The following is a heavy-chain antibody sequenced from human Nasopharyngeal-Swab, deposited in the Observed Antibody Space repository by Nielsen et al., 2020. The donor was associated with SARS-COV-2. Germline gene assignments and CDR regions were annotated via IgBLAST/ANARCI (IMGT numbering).Heavy chain of an antibody. J-gene: IGHJ4*02. D-gene: IGHD3-3*01. Sequence: WLRQPPGKGLEWIGYIYYSGSTNYNPPLKSRVTISVDTSKNQFSLKLSSVTAADTAVYYCARGGRGIFGVVTNFDYWGQGTLVTVSS. CDR3: ARGGRGIFGVVTNFDY. V-gene: IGHV4-59*01. CDR2: IYYSGST.